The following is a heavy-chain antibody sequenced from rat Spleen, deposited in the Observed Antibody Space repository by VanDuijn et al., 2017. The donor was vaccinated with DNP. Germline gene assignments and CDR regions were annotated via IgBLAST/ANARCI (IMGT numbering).Heavy chain of an antibody. Sequence: EVQLVESGGGLVQPGRSLKLSCAASGFTFSNYGMAWVRQAPTKGLEWVATITSGGSNSYYPDSVKGRFTISRDNAKSTLYLQMDSLRSEDTATYYCAQIEQLRFAYWGQGTLVTVSS. CDR1: GFTFSNYG. V-gene: IGHV5-29*01. CDR2: ITSGGSNS. CDR3: AQIEQLRFAY. J-gene: IGHJ3*01. D-gene: IGHD1-10*01.